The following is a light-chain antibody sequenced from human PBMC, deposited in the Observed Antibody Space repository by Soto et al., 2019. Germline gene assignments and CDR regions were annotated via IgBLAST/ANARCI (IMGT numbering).Light chain of an antibody. V-gene: IGLV3-21*02. J-gene: IGLJ3*02. CDR3: QVWDSSSDHPWV. CDR1: NIGDKS. CDR2: DDS. Sequence: SYELTQPPSVSVAPGQTARIACGGNNIGDKSVNWYQQKPGQAPVLVVYDDSDRPSGIPERFSGSNSGNTATLTISRVEAGDEAVYYCQVWDSSSDHPWVFGGGTKLTVL.